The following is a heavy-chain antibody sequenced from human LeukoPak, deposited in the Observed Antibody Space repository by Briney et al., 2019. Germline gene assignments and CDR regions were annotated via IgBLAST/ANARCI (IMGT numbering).Heavy chain of an antibody. CDR1: GGSISNSY. CDR3: ARLFCLSTSCFSYSGVDV. D-gene: IGHD2-2*01. CDR2: AYYSGGS. J-gene: IGHJ6*02. Sequence: SETLSLTCTVSGGSISNSYWSWIRQPPGKGLEWIGYAYYSGGSNYNPSLRSRVTISVDTSKNHFPLRLSSVTAADTAVYYCARLFCLSTSCFSYSGVDVWGQGTTVTVSS. V-gene: IGHV4-59*08.